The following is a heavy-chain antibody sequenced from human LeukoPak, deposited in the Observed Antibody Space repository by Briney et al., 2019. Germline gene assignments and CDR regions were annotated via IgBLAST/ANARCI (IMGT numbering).Heavy chain of an antibody. Sequence: SETLSLTCTVSGGYISSYYWSWIRQPPGKGLECIGYIHYTGSTNYNPSLKSRVTISVDTLKSQFSLKLSSVTAADTAIYYCARGGYYGSGNDFRFDPWGQGTLVTVSS. V-gene: IGHV4-59*01. J-gene: IGHJ5*02. CDR3: ARGGYYGSGNDFRFDP. CDR1: GGYISSYY. CDR2: IHYTGST. D-gene: IGHD3-10*01.